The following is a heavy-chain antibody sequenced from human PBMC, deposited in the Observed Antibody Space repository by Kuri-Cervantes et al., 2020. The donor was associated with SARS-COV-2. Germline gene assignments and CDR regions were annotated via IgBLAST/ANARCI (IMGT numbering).Heavy chain of an antibody. CDR3: AADMAYCGGDCYSNYYYYGMDV. CDR1: GGTFSSYT. D-gene: IGHD2-21*02. J-gene: IGHJ6*02. Sequence: SVKVSCKASGGTFSSYTISWVRQALGQGLEWMGRIIPILGIANYAQKFQGRVTITADKSTSTAYMELSSLRSEDTAVYYCAADMAYCGGDCYSNYYYYGMDVWGQGTTVTVSS. CDR2: IIPILGIA. V-gene: IGHV1-69*02.